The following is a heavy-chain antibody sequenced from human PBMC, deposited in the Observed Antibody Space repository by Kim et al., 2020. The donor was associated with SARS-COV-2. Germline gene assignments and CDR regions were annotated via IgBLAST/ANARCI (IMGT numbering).Heavy chain of an antibody. V-gene: IGHV4-59*01. CDR1: GGSISSYY. CDR3: ARDRRYFDY. CDR2: IYYSGST. D-gene: IGHD6-6*01. J-gene: IGHJ4*02. Sequence: SGTLSLTCTVSGGSISSYYWSWIRQPPGKGLEWIGYIYYSGSTNYNPSLKSRVTISVDTSKNQLSLKLSSVTAADTAVYYCARDRRYFDYWGQGTLVTVSS.